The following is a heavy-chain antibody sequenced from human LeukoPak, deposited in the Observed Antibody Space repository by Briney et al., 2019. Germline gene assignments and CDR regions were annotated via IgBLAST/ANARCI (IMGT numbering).Heavy chain of an antibody. D-gene: IGHD6-25*01. J-gene: IGHJ4*02. V-gene: IGHV3-23*01. CDR3: AKGEGYSSGGGYFDY. CDR2: ISGSGGST. CDR1: GFTFSSYA. Sequence: GGSLRLSCAASGFTFSSYAMSWVRQAPGKGLEWVSAISGSGGSTYHADSVKGRFTISRDNSKNTVYLQMNSLRAEDTAVYYCAKGEGYSSGGGYFDYWGQGTLVTVSS.